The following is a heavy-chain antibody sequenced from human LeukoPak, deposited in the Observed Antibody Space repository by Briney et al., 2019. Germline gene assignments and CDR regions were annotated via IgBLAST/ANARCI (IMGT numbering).Heavy chain of an antibody. V-gene: IGHV4-30-4*08. CDR2: IYYSGST. CDR1: GGSIINGDYY. D-gene: IGHD1-14*01. Sequence: SETLSLTCTVSGGSIINGDYYWSWIRQPPGKGLEWIGYIYYSGSTYYSPSLWSRITISVDTSKNQFSLKLNSVTAADTAVYYCASLPSHHGNPTDYWGQGTLVTVSS. J-gene: IGHJ4*02. CDR3: ASLPSHHGNPTDY.